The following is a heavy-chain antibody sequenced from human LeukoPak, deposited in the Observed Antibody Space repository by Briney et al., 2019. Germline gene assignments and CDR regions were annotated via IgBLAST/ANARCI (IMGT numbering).Heavy chain of an antibody. J-gene: IGHJ4*02. Sequence: GGSLRLSCAASGFTFSSYWMHWVRQAPGKGLVWVSRINSDGSSTSYADSVKGRFTISRDNAKNTLYLQMNSLRAEDTAVYYCARVRRGDYHFDYWGQGTLVTVSS. V-gene: IGHV3-74*01. D-gene: IGHD4-17*01. CDR1: GFTFSSYW. CDR3: ARVRRGDYHFDY. CDR2: INSDGSST.